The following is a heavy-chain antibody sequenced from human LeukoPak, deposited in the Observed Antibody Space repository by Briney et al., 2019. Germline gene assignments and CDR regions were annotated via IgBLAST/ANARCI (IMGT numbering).Heavy chain of an antibody. CDR1: GGSISSSSYY. J-gene: IGHJ3*02. CDR3: ESLFDYCSSTSCAAFDI. D-gene: IGHD2-2*01. V-gene: IGHV4-39*01. Sequence: PSETLSLTCTVSGGSISSSSYYWGWIRQPPGKGLEWIGSIYYSGSTYYNPSLKSRVTISVDTSKNQFSLKLSSVTAADTAVYYCESLFDYCSSTSCAAFDIWGQGTMVTVSS. CDR2: IYYSGST.